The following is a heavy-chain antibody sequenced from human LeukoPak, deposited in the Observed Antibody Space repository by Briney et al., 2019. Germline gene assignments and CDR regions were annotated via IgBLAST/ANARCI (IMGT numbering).Heavy chain of an antibody. Sequence: SVKVPCKASLGTFSSYAINWVRQAPPQGLEWMGGIIPIFGTANYAQKFQDRVTITAHESTSTAYMELSSLRSEDTAIYYCASRLYCSNTRCRNFPFAYWGQGTLVTVSS. CDR2: IIPIFGTA. CDR1: LGTFSSYA. J-gene: IGHJ4*02. D-gene: IGHD2-2*01. V-gene: IGHV1-69*01. CDR3: ASRLYCSNTRCRNFPFAY.